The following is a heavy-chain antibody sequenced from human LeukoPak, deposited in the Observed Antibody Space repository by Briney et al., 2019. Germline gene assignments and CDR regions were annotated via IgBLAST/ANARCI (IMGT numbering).Heavy chain of an antibody. Sequence: GGSLRLSCAASGFTFSNFAMSWVRRAPGKGLVWVSAMSGGGASTFYADSVKGRFTISRDYSKNTLYLQMNSLRAEDTAVYYCAKVGGSDWGAFDIWGQGTVVTVSS. J-gene: IGHJ3*02. CDR1: GFTFSNFA. D-gene: IGHD1-26*01. CDR3: AKVGGSDWGAFDI. V-gene: IGHV3-23*01. CDR2: MSGGGAST.